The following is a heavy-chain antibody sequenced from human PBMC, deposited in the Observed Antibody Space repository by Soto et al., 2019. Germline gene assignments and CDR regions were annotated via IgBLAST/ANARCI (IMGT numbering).Heavy chain of an antibody. Sequence: EVQLVETGGGLIQPGGSLRLSCAASGFTVSSNYMSWVRQAPGKGLEWVSVIYSGGSTYYADSVKGRFTISRDNSKNTLYLQMNSLRAEDTAVSYCANHYYYDSSGSYDAFDIWGQGTMVTVSS. D-gene: IGHD3-22*01. V-gene: IGHV3-53*02. CDR2: IYSGGST. CDR3: ANHYYYDSSGSYDAFDI. J-gene: IGHJ3*02. CDR1: GFTVSSNY.